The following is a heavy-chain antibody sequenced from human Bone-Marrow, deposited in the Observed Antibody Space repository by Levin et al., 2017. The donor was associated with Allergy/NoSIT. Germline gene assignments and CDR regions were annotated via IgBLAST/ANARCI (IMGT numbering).Heavy chain of an antibody. Sequence: SCAASGFTFSSYAMSWVRQAPGKGLEWVSAISGSGGSTYYADSVKGRFTISRDNSKNTLYLQMNSLRAEDTAVYYCAKQLRPINWFNPWGQGTLVTVSS. CDR1: GFTFSSYA. D-gene: IGHD4-17*01. CDR3: AKQLRPINWFNP. J-gene: IGHJ5*02. V-gene: IGHV3-23*01. CDR2: ISGSGGST.